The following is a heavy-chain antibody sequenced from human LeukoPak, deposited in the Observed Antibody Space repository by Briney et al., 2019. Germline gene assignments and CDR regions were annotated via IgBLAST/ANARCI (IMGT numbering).Heavy chain of an antibody. J-gene: IGHJ3*02. Sequence: ASVKVSCKASGGTFSSYAISWVRQAPGQGLEWMGGIIPIFGTANYAQKFQGRVTITADESTSTAYMELSSLRSDDTAVYYCARGKGIQDAFDIWGQGTMVTVSS. V-gene: IGHV1-69*13. CDR3: ARGKGIQDAFDI. D-gene: IGHD3-10*01. CDR1: GGTFSSYA. CDR2: IIPIFGTA.